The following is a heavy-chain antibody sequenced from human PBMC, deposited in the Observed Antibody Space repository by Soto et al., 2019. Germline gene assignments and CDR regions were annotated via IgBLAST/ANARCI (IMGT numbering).Heavy chain of an antibody. CDR3: AKDSGYYYYGMDV. J-gene: IGHJ6*02. CDR2: TSFDGSYK. V-gene: IGHV3-30*18. Sequence: GGSLRLSCAASGFSFTTYGMYWVRQAPGKGLEWVAVTSFDGSYKSYADSVKGRFTISRDNSKNTLYVQMNSLRPEDTAVYYCAKDSGYYYYGMDVWGQGTTVTVSS. CDR1: GFSFTTYG.